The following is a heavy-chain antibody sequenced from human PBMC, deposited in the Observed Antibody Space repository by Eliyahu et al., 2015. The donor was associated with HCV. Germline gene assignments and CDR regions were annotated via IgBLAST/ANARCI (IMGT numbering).Heavy chain of an antibody. CDR1: GFTFDDYA. V-gene: IGHV3-9*01. CDR2: ISWNSGSI. Sequence: EVQLVESGGGLVQPGRSLRLSCAASGFTFDDYAMHWVRQAPGKGLEWVSGISWNSGSIGYADSVKGRFTISRDNAKNSLYLQMNSLRAEDTALYYCAKDMYSSFYGMDVWGQGTTVTVSS. CDR3: AKDMYSSFYGMDV. D-gene: IGHD6-19*01. J-gene: IGHJ6*02.